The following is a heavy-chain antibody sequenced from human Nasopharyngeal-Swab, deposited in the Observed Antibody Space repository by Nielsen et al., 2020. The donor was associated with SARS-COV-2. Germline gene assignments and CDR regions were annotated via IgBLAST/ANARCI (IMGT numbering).Heavy chain of an antibody. Sequence: APVKVSCKASGYTFTSYAMHWVRQAPGQRLEWMGWINAGNGNTKYSQKFQGRVTITRDTSASTAYMELSSLRSEDTAVYYCAVGKIAAGDYYYYYGMDVWGQGTTVTVSS. V-gene: IGHV1-3*01. D-gene: IGHD6-13*01. CDR3: AVGKIAAGDYYYYYGMDV. CDR2: INAGNGNT. J-gene: IGHJ6*02. CDR1: GYTFTSYA.